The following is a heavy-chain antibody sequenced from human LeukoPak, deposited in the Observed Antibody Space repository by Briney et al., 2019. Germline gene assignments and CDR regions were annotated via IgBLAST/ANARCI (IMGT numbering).Heavy chain of an antibody. D-gene: IGHD6-19*01. CDR1: GYTFTSYD. CDR3: ARGRTAVAGTYYYYYYMDV. CDR2: MNPNSGNT. V-gene: IGHV1-8*03. Sequence: ASVKVSCKASGYTFTSYDINWVQQATGQGLEWMGWMNPNSGNTGYAQKFQGRVTITRNTSISTAYMELSSLRSEDTAVYYCARGRTAVAGTYYYYYYMDVWGKGTTVTVSS. J-gene: IGHJ6*03.